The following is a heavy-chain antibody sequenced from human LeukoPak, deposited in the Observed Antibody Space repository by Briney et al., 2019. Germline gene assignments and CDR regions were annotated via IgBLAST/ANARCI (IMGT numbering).Heavy chain of an antibody. J-gene: IGHJ4*02. D-gene: IGHD2-8*01. Sequence: GGSLRLSCAASGFTVSSNYMSWVRQAPGKGLEWVSVIYSGGSTYYADSVKGRFTISRDNSKNTLYLQMNSLGAEDTAVHYCARDLFAYCTNGVCYDYWGQGTLVTVSS. CDR3: ARDLFAYCTNGVCYDY. CDR2: IYSGGST. V-gene: IGHV3-53*01. CDR1: GFTVSSNY.